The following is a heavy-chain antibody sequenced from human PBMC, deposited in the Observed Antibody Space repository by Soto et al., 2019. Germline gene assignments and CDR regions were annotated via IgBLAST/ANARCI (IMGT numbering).Heavy chain of an antibody. CDR1: VFTFSNYE. D-gene: IGHD3-22*01. J-gene: IGHJ6*02. Sequence: XGSLRLSCASSVFTFSNYEMNCVRQAPGKGLEWVSYISSSGSTTYYADSVKGRITISRDNAKNSLYLQMNSLRADDTAVYYCARDLTKYDSSGYYAPMFSYGMDVWGQGTTVTLSS. CDR2: ISSSGSTT. V-gene: IGHV3-48*03. CDR3: ARDLTKYDSSGYYAPMFSYGMDV.